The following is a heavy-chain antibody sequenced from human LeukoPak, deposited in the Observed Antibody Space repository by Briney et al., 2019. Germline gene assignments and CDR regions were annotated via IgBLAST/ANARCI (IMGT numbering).Heavy chain of an antibody. J-gene: IGHJ5*02. CDR3: AAASGGNFELQP. Sequence: SVTVSFTASGFTFTISAVQWVRQARGQRLEGIGWIVVGSGNTNYAQKFQERVTITRYMSTSTAYMELSSLRSEDTAVYYCAAASGGNFELQPWGQGTLVTVSS. CDR1: GFTFTISA. CDR2: IVVGSGNT. V-gene: IGHV1-58*01. D-gene: IGHD4-23*01.